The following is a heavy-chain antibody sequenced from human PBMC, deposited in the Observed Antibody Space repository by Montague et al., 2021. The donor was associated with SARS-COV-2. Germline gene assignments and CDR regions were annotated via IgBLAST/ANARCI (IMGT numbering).Heavy chain of an antibody. V-gene: IGHV4-30-4*08. D-gene: IGHD2-21*02. J-gene: IGHJ6*02. CDR2: IYSTGDT. CDR3: AREVVHVDVLTDIPKILYYGLDV. Sequence: TLSLTCTVSGGSITRGDYYWAWIRQPPGKGLEWIGNIYSTGDTSYSPSLKGRVGISLDTSKSQVSLNLMSVAAADTAVYYCAREVVHVDVLTDIPKILYYGLDVWGQGTTVVVSS. CDR1: GGSITRGDYY.